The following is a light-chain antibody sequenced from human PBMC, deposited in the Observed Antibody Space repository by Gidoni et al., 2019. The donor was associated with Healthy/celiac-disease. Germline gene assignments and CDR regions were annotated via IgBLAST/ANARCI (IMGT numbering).Light chain of an antibody. Sequence: QSVLTQPPSVSGAPGQRVTISCTGSRSHIGAGYDVHWYQQLPGTAPNPLIYGNSNRPSGVPDRFAGSKSGTSASLAITGLQAEDEADYYCQSYDSSLSGSEVVFGGGTKLTVL. CDR3: QSYDSSLSGSEVV. CDR1: RSHIGAGYD. J-gene: IGLJ2*01. V-gene: IGLV1-40*01. CDR2: GNS.